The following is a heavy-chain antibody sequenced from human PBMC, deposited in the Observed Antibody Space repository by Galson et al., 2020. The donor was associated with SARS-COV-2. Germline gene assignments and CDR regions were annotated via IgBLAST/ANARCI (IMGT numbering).Heavy chain of an antibody. D-gene: IGHD6-13*01. CDR3: AKDTLTAAGASHVDF. V-gene: IGHV3-9*01. Sequence: TGGSLRLSCAASGFTFDDYAMHWVRQAPGKGLEWVSGISWNSGRIGYADSVKGRFTISRDNAKNSLFLQMNNLRAEDTALYYCAKDTLTAAGASHVDFWGQGTLVTVSS. CDR1: GFTFDDYA. J-gene: IGHJ4*02. CDR2: ISWNSGRI.